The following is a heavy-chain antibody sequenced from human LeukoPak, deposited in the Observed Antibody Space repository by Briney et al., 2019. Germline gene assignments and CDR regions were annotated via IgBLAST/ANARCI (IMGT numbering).Heavy chain of an antibody. Sequence: GGSLRLSCAASGFSFTDCGMGWVRQAPGKGLEWVSRINEDASIISYADSVKGRFTISRDNAKNTVSLQMSSLRAEDTAVYYCVRDLILVWTPGDDFDHWGQGTLVTVSS. V-gene: IGHV3-74*01. D-gene: IGHD2-8*01. CDR2: INEDASII. CDR1: GFSFTDCG. J-gene: IGHJ4*02. CDR3: VRDLILVWTPGDDFDH.